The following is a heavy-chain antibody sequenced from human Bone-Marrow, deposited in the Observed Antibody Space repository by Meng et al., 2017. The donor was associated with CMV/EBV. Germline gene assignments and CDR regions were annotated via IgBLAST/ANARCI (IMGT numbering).Heavy chain of an antibody. V-gene: IGHV3-21*01. D-gene: IGHD3-10*01. CDR3: AREGWFGEFGFDY. J-gene: IGHJ4*02. CDR2: ISSSSSYI. CDR1: GFTFDDYG. Sequence: GGSLRLSCAASGFTFDDYGMSWVRQAPGKGLEWVSSISSSSSYIYYADSVKGRFTISRDNAKNSLYLQMNSLRADDTAVYYCAREGWFGEFGFDYWGQGTLVTVSS.